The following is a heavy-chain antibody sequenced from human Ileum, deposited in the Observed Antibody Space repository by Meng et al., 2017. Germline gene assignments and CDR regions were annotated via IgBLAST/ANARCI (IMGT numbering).Heavy chain of an antibody. J-gene: IGHJ4*02. CDR2: IYYRRYT. V-gene: IGHV4-59*08. CDR1: GGSVSSS. Sequence: QVTLRRSGPGLLIPQEALAVTCTDSGGSVSSSCSRIRQHPRPVLDWFGPIYYRRYTNYNPSLKRLLTISVSTSKYSFSPKLSFVSAAHTAVYLYASDRRDRRGWFYFDYWAQGTLVTVSS. CDR3: ASDRRDRRGWFYFDY. D-gene: IGHD6-19*01.